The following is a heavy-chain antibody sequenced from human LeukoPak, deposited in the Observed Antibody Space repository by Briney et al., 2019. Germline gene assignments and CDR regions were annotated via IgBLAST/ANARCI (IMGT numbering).Heavy chain of an antibody. Sequence: ASVKVSCKVSGYTLTELSMHWVRQAPGKGLEWMGGFDPEDGETIYAQKFQGRVTMTEDTSTDTAYMELSSLRSEDTAVYYCATSVAGTSLFDYWGQGTLVTVSS. CDR3: ATSVAGTSLFDY. D-gene: IGHD6-19*01. J-gene: IGHJ4*02. CDR2: FDPEDGET. V-gene: IGHV1-24*01. CDR1: GYTLTELS.